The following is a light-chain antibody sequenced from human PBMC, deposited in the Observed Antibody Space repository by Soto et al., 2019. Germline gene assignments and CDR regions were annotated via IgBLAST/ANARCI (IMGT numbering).Light chain of an antibody. CDR1: SSDVGGYNY. V-gene: IGLV2-14*01. Sequence: CVLTQPAYVSGSPGEAITISCTGTSSDVGGYNYVSWYQQHPGKAPKLMIYDVSNRPSGVSSRFSGSESGNTASLTISGLQAEDEADYYCSSYTSSSTDVFGTGTKVTVL. CDR2: DVS. J-gene: IGLJ1*01. CDR3: SSYTSSSTDV.